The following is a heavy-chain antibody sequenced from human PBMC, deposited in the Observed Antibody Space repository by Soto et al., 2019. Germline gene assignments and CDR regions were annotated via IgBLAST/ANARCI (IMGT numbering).Heavy chain of an antibody. CDR3: ATRDRFDSRYFQH. D-gene: IGHD3-9*01. V-gene: IGHV3-53*04. CDR1: GFTVSSNY. CDR2: IYSGGST. Sequence: EVQLVESGGGLVQPGGSLRLSCAASGFTVSSNYMSWVRQAPGKGLEWVSVIYSGGSTYYADSVKGRFTISRHNSKNTLYLQMISLRAEDTAVYYCATRDRFDSRYFQHWGQGTLVTVSS. J-gene: IGHJ1*01.